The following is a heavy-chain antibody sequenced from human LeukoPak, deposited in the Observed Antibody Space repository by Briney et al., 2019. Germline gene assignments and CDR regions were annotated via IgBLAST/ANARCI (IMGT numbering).Heavy chain of an antibody. J-gene: IGHJ4*02. Sequence: GASVKVSFKASGYTFTSYYMHWVRQAPGQGLEGMGIINPSGGSTSYAQKFQGRVTITRDTSTSTVYMELSSLRSEDTAVYYCARVAYDYVWGSYSHYFDYWGQGTLVTVSS. V-gene: IGHV1-46*01. D-gene: IGHD3-16*01. CDR3: ARVAYDYVWGSYSHYFDY. CDR1: GYTFTSYY. CDR2: INPSGGST.